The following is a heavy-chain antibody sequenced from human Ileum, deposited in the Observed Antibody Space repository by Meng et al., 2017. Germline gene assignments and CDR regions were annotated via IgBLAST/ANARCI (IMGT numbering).Heavy chain of an antibody. CDR1: GFSFSNQG. J-gene: IGHJ4*02. CDR2: ISGHGEST. D-gene: IGHD3-9*01. V-gene: IGHV3-23*04. Sequence: DVQLVDSGGGLVQPVGSLSLSCAASGFSFSNQGMSWVRQAPRKGLEWVAAISGHGESTNYSDSAKGRFTVSRDNSKDTLYLQMNSLRAEDTAVYYCAKHLRGILTAYIDSWGQGTLVTVSS. CDR3: AKHLRGILTAYIDS.